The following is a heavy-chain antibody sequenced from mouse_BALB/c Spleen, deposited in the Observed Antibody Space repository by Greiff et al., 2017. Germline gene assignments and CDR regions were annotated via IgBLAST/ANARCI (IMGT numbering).Heavy chain of an antibody. J-gene: IGHJ4*01. V-gene: IGHV3-2*02. CDR3: ARIAHYYAMDY. CDR2: ISYSGST. D-gene: IGHD6-1*01. Sequence: EVQLQQSGPGLVKPSQSLSLTCTVTGYSITSDYAWNWIRQFPGNKLEWMGYISYSGSTSYNPSLKSRISITRDTSKNQFFLQLNSVTTEDTATYYCARIAHYYAMDYWGQGTSVTVSS. CDR1: GYSITSDYA.